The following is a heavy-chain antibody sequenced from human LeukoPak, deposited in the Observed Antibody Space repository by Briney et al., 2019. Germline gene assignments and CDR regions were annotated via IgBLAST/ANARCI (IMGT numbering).Heavy chain of an antibody. J-gene: IGHJ4*02. Sequence: GGSLRLSCAASGFTFSSYEMNWVRQAPGKGLEWVSYISSSGSTIYYADFVKGRFTISRDNAKNSLYLQMNSLRAEDTAVYYCAREGRKGRPFDYWGQGTLVTVSS. CDR1: GFTFSSYE. V-gene: IGHV3-48*03. CDR2: ISSSGSTI. CDR3: AREGRKGRPFDY.